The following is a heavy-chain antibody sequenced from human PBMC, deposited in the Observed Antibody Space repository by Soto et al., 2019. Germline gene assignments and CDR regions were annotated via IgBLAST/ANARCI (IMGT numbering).Heavy chain of an antibody. CDR3: ARIGYCSSTSCLPGAFDI. V-gene: IGHV4-31*03. CDR1: GGSISSGGYY. CDR2: IYYSGST. Sequence: QVQLQESGPGLVKPSQTLSLTCTVSGGSISSGGYYWSWIRQHPGKGLEWIGYIYYSGSTYYNPSLKSRVTISVDTSKNQFSLKLSSVTAADTAVYYCARIGYCSSTSCLPGAFDIWGQGTMVTVSS. J-gene: IGHJ3*02. D-gene: IGHD2-2*03.